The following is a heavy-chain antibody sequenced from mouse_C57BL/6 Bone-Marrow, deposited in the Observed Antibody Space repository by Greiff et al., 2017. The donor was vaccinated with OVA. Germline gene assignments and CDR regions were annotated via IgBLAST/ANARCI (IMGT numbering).Heavy chain of an antibody. CDR1: GYAFSSSW. V-gene: IGHV1-82*01. CDR3: ARRLPFWYFDV. J-gene: IGHJ1*03. CDR2: IYPGDGDT. D-gene: IGHD2-2*01. Sequence: QVQLKQSGPELVKPGASVKISCKASGYAFSSSWMNWVKQRPGKGLEWIGRIYPGDGDTNYNGKFKGKATLTADKSSSTAYMQLSSLTSEDSAVYFCARRLPFWYFDVWGTGTTVTVSS.